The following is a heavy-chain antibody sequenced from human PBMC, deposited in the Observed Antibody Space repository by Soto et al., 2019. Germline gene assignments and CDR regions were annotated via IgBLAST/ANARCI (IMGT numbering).Heavy chain of an antibody. CDR1: GYTFTSYY. Sequence: ASVKVSCKASGYTFTSYYMHWVRQAPGQGLEWMGIINPSGGSTSYAQKFQGRVTMTRDTSTSTVYMELSSLRSGDTAVYYCARAGTGFRYCSSTSCKVIGPFFDYWGQGTLVTVSS. CDR2: INPSGGST. D-gene: IGHD2-2*01. V-gene: IGHV1-46*01. J-gene: IGHJ4*02. CDR3: ARAGTGFRYCSSTSCKVIGPFFDY.